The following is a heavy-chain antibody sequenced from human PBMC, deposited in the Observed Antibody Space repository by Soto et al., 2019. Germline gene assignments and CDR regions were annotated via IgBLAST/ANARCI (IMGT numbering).Heavy chain of an antibody. J-gene: IGHJ4*02. V-gene: IGHV3-21*01. Sequence: PGGSLRLSCAASGFTFSSYTINWVRQAPGRGLEWVSSISSSSAYIYYADSVTGRFTISRDNAKNSLYLQMNSLRAEDTAVYYCARDGGGYSYGYSAYWGQGTLVTVSS. CDR3: ARDGGGYSYGYSAY. CDR2: ISSSSAYI. CDR1: GFTFSSYT. D-gene: IGHD5-18*01.